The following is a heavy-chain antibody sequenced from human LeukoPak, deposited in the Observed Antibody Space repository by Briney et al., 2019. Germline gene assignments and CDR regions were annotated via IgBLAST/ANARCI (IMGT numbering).Heavy chain of an antibody. CDR2: IYTSGGT. CDR3: ARSDGYGLVGI. D-gene: IGHD3-10*01. J-gene: IGHJ3*02. CDR1: GGSISSGSYY. Sequence: SETLSLTCTVSGGSISSGSYYWSWIRQPAGKGLEWIGRIYTSGGTNYNPSLKSRVTISVDTSKNQFSLTLSSVTAADTAVYYCARSDGYGLVGIWGQGTMVTVSS. V-gene: IGHV4-61*02.